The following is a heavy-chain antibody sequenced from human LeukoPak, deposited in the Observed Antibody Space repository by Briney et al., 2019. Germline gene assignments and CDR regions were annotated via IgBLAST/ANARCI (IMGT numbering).Heavy chain of an antibody. V-gene: IGHV1-18*01. CDR3: ARDADGSGTLLDY. D-gene: IGHD3-10*01. CDR2: INANNGNT. J-gene: IGHJ4*02. Sequence: GAPVKVACMASGYTFTSSGISWVRQAPGQGLEWMGWINANNGNTRHAGKPQGRVTMTTDTSTTTAYMDLRSLRSDDTAVYYCARDADGSGTLLDYWGQGTLVPVSS. CDR1: GYTFTSSG.